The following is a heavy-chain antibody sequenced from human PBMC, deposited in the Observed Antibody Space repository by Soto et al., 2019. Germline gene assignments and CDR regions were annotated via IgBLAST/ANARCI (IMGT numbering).Heavy chain of an antibody. CDR3: AGGVTTVNADAFDI. D-gene: IGHD4-17*01. CDR2: ISGSGGAT. CDR1: GFTFRNYA. Sequence: EVQLLESGGGLVQPGGSLRLSCAASGFTFRNYAMNWVRQAPGKGLEWVSTISGSGGATYYADSVKGRFTISRDNSKNTLYLQMNSLRAEDTAIYYCAGGVTTVNADAFDIWGQGTTVTVSS. J-gene: IGHJ3*02. V-gene: IGHV3-23*01.